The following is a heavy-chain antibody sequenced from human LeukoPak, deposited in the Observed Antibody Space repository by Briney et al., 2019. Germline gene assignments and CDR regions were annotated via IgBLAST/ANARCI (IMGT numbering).Heavy chain of an antibody. CDR1: GFTFSSYA. J-gene: IGHJ4*02. CDR2: IISNGGST. V-gene: IGHV3-64*01. CDR3: ARGSISYSNYENFDY. Sequence: GGSLRLSCAASGFTFSSYAMHWVRQAPAKGLEYVSGIISNGGSTYYGNSVKGRFTISRDNSKNTLYLQMGSLSAEDMAVYFCARGSISYSNYENFDYWGQGTLVTVSS. D-gene: IGHD4-11*01.